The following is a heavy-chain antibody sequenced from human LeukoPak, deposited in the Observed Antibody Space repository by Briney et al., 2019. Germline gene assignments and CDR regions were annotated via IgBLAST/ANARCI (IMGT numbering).Heavy chain of an antibody. CDR1: GFTFSSYS. CDR3: ARAQGTVTRYSDY. D-gene: IGHD4-17*01. CDR2: ISSSRSYI. V-gene: IGHV3-21*01. J-gene: IGHJ4*02. Sequence: GGSLRLSCAASGFTFSSYSMNWVRQAPGKGLEWVSSISSSRSYIYYADSVKGRFTISRDNAKNSLYLQMNSLRAEDTAVYYCARAQGTVTRYSDYWGQGTLVTVSS.